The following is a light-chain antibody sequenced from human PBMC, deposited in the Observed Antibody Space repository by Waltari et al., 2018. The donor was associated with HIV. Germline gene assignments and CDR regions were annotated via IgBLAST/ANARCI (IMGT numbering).Light chain of an antibody. J-gene: IGLJ2*01. V-gene: IGLV5-45*01. CDR2: YKSDSDK. CDR1: SGINVGIYR. CDR3: MIWHSSAWV. Sequence: QAVLTQPASLSASPGASASPTCTLRSGINVGIYRLYWYQQKSGSPPQYLLRYKSDSDKQLGSGVPSRFSGSKDASANAGILLISGLQSEDEADYYCMIWHSSAWVFGGGTKLTVL.